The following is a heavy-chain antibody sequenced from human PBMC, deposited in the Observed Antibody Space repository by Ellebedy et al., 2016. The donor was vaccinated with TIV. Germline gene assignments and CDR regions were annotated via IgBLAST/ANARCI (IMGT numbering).Heavy chain of an antibody. V-gene: IGHV4-38-2*02. CDR1: GYSISSGYY. Sequence: SETLSLXXTVSGYSISSGYYWGWIRQPPGKGLEWIGSIYHSGSTYYNPSLKSRVTMSVDTSKNQFSLKLSSVTAADTAVYYCARSSSGWLPNNDAFDIWGQGTMVTVSS. CDR2: IYHSGST. D-gene: IGHD6-19*01. J-gene: IGHJ3*02. CDR3: ARSSSGWLPNNDAFDI.